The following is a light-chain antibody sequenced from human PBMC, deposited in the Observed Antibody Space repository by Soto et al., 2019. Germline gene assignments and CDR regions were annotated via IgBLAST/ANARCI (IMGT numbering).Light chain of an antibody. Sequence: DIQMTQSPSSLSASVGDRVTITCRASQSISSYLNWYQQKPGKAPKPLIYAASSLQSGVPSRFSGSGSGTDFTLTISSLQPEDFATYYCQQSYSTPVTFGQGTRLENK. CDR1: QSISSY. V-gene: IGKV1-39*01. CDR2: AAS. J-gene: IGKJ5*01. CDR3: QQSYSTPVT.